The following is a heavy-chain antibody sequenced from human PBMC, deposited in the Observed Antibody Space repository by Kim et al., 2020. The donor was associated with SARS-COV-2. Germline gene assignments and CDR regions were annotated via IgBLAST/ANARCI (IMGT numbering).Heavy chain of an antibody. Sequence: GGSLRLSCAASGLTFSSYAMSWVRQAPGKGLEWVSAITGSGDTTYFADSVKGRFTIFRDNSENTLYLQMNSLRAEDTAVYYCAKRFYTSSGHFDYWGQGTLVTVSS. CDR3: AKRFYTSSGHFDY. CDR2: ITGSGDTT. J-gene: IGHJ4*02. CDR1: GLTFSSYA. V-gene: IGHV3-23*01. D-gene: IGHD6-6*01.